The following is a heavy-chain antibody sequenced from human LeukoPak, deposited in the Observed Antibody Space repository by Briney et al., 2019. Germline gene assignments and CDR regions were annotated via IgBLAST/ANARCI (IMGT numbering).Heavy chain of an antibody. CDR1: GFTLSTSW. CDR3: ARKLYFYDSVDFGRFDP. J-gene: IGHJ5*02. Sequence: PGESLRLSCAASGFTLSTSWISWVRQAPGKGLECVANIQQDGRQKYYIDSVKGRFTISRDNNKNSVYLQMNTLRAEDTAVYYCARKLYFYDSVDFGRFDPWGQGTLVTVSS. CDR2: IQQDGRQK. D-gene: IGHD3-22*01. V-gene: IGHV3-7*01.